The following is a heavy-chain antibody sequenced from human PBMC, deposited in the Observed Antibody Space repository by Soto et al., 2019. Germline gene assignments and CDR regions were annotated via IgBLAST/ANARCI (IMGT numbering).Heavy chain of an antibody. J-gene: IGHJ5*02. CDR3: ASEGSSGEGDWFDP. Sequence: GASVKVSCKASGYTFTSYDINWVRQAIGQGLEWMGWMNPNSGNTGCAQKFQGRVTMTRNTSISTAYMELSSLRSEDTAVYYCASEGSSGEGDWFDPWGQGTLVTVSS. V-gene: IGHV1-8*01. CDR2: MNPNSGNT. D-gene: IGHD3-22*01. CDR1: GYTFTSYD.